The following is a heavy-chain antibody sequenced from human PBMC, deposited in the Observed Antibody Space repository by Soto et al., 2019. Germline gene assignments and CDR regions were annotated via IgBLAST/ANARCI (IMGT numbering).Heavy chain of an antibody. CDR1: GGSFRGYY. V-gene: IGHV4-34*01. J-gene: IGHJ4*02. D-gene: IGHD2-2*01. CDR2: IKHGGST. Sequence: SEALSLTCAVSGGSFRGYYSSGIRQSPGKGLEWIGEIKHGGSTNHNPSLKSRVPISVAPSKNQFSLKLSSVTAADTAVNHCARRFRPRIVAVPAAWWDSWGQGTLVTVSS. CDR3: ARRFRPRIVAVPAAWWDS.